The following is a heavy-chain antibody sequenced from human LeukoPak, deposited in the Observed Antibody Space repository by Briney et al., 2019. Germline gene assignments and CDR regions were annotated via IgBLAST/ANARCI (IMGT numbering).Heavy chain of an antibody. CDR2: INPNSGGT. V-gene: IGHV1-2*04. J-gene: IGHJ3*02. CDR1: GYTFTGYY. Sequence: GASVKVSCKASGYTFTGYYMHWVRQAPGQGLEWMGWINPNSGGTNYAQKFQGWVTMTRDTSISTAYMELSRLRSDDTAVYYCARDNDVAAAGTGGAFDIWGQGTMVTVSS. D-gene: IGHD6-13*01. CDR3: ARDNDVAAAGTGGAFDI.